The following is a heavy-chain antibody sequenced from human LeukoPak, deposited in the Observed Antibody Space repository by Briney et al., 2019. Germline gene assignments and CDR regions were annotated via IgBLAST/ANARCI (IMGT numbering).Heavy chain of an antibody. Sequence: PSETLSLTCTVSGGSISSYYWSWIRQPPGKGLEWIGYIYYSGSTNYNPSLKSRVTISVDTSKNQFSLKLSSVTAADTAVYYCARHSYGGRGHAEHWGQGTLVTVSS. J-gene: IGHJ1*01. CDR2: IYYSGST. CDR3: ARHSYGGRGHAEH. CDR1: GGSISSYY. D-gene: IGHD4-23*01. V-gene: IGHV4-59*08.